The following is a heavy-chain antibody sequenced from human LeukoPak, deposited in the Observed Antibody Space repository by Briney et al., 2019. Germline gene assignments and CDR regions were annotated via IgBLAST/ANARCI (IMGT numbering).Heavy chain of an antibody. D-gene: IGHD2-2*01. V-gene: IGHV4-34*01. CDR2: INHSGST. J-gene: IGHJ6*03. CDR3: ARVGLYCSSTSCYPTPYYMDV. Sequence: SETLSLTCAVYGGSFSGYYWSWIRQPPGKGLEWIGEINHSGSTNYNPSLKSRVTISVDTSKNQFSLKLSSVTAADTAVYYCARVGLYCSSTSCYPTPYYMDVWGKGTTVTVSS. CDR1: GGSFSGYY.